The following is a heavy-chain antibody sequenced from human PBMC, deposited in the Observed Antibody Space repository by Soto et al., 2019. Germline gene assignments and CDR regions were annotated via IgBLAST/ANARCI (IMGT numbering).Heavy chain of an antibody. V-gene: IGHV4-59*01. Sequence: TVSGGSISSYYWSWIRQPPGKGLEWIGYIYYSGSTNYNPSLKSRVTISVDTSKNQFSLKLSSVTAADTAVYYCARGRGSGSSFYYYGMGVWGQGTTVTVSS. J-gene: IGHJ6*02. CDR3: ARGRGSGSSFYYYGMGV. CDR1: GGSISSYY. CDR2: IYYSGST. D-gene: IGHD3-10*01.